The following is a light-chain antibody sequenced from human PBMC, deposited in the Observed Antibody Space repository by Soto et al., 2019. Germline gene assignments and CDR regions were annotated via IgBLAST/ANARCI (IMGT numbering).Light chain of an antibody. Sequence: DAVMTQSPLSLPVTLGQPASISCRSSQSLVSSDGNTYLNWFQQRPGQSPRRLIYKISKRDSGVPDRFSGSGSGTDFTLEISRVEAEDVGVYYCMQGSHWPWTFGQGTKVEI. V-gene: IGKV2-30*01. CDR3: MQGSHWPWT. CDR1: QSLVSSDGNTY. J-gene: IGKJ1*01. CDR2: KIS.